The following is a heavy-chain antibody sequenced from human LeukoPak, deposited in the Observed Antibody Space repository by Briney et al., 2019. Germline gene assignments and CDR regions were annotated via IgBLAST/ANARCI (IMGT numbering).Heavy chain of an antibody. CDR3: ARYTNGRLSYHYYGMDV. CDR2: INHGGGST. V-gene: IGHV1-46*01. CDR1: GYTFPNYY. Sequence: GASVKDSCKASGYTFPNYYVHGVRQAPGQGPAGLGIINHGGGSTNYAQNFQGRVNRTRDTSTGKVYMELNSLRSEDTAVDYGARYTNGRLSYHYYGMDVWGKGTTVTVSS. D-gene: IGHD1-1*01. J-gene: IGHJ6*04.